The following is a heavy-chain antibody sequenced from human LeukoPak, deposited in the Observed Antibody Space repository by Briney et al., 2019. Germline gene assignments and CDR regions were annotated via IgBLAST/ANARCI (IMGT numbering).Heavy chain of an antibody. Sequence: SETLSLTCTVSGGSISSYYWSWIQQPPGKGLEWIGYIYYSGSTNYNPSLKSRVTISVDTSKNQFSLKLSSVTAADTAVYYCARAFTGVGGGWYYYYGMDVWGQGTTVTVSS. CDR1: GGSISSYY. J-gene: IGHJ6*02. V-gene: IGHV4-59*01. CDR2: IYYSGST. D-gene: IGHD3-16*01. CDR3: ARAFTGVGGGWYYYYGMDV.